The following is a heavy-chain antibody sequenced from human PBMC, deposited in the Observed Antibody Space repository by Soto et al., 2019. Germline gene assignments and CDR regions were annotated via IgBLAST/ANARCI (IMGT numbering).Heavy chain of an antibody. CDR1: GGSFSAYS. CDR3: ARPPYDFAFDI. Sequence: SETLSLTCGVSGGSFSAYSWTWIRQPPGKGPEWIGEINRSGSTNYNPSLKSRVTISVDTSKKHLSLKLSSVTAADTAVYYCARPPYDFAFDIWGQGTMVTVSS. J-gene: IGHJ3*02. CDR2: INRSGST. D-gene: IGHD5-12*01. V-gene: IGHV4-34*01.